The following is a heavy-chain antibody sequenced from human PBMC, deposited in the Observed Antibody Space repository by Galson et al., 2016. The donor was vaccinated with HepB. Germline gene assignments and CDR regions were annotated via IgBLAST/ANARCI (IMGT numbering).Heavy chain of an antibody. CDR1: GFTFSRNG. D-gene: IGHD1-26*01. CDR3: ARAAKWESDY. CDR2: ILDNGETT. Sequence: LRLSCAASGFTFSRNGMHWVRQAPGKGLEWVSGILDNGETTYYTDSVKGRFTISRDNSKNMLYLQMNSLRAEDTAVYFCARAAKWESDYCGQGTLVTVSS. J-gene: IGHJ4*02. V-gene: IGHV3-23*01.